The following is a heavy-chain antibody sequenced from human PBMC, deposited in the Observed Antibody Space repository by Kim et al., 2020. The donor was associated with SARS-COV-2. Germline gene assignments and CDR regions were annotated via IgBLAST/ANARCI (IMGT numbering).Heavy chain of an antibody. D-gene: IGHD3-16*01. V-gene: IGHV1-69*01. Sequence: ANYAQKFQGRVTITADESTSTAYMELSSRRSEDTAVYYCARDGGGTFDPWGQGTLVTVSS. CDR2: A. CDR3: ARDGGGTFDP. J-gene: IGHJ5*02.